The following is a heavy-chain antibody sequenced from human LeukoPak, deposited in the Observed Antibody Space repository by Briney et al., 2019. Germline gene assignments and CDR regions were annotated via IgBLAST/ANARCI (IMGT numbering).Heavy chain of an antibody. D-gene: IGHD4-23*01. CDR2: ITYDGSNK. J-gene: IGHJ4*02. V-gene: IGHV3-30*04. CDR1: GFIFSTYT. Sequence: PGGSLRLSCAASGFIFSTYTFHWVRQAPGKGLEWVALITYDGSNKKFADSFKGRFTISRDNSKNTLYLQMNSLRGEDTAMYYCARDSDYGGFFYWGQGALVTVAS. CDR3: ARDSDYGGFFY.